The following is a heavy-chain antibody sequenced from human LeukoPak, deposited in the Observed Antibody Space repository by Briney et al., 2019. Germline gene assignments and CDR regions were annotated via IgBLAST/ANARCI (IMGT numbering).Heavy chain of an antibody. J-gene: IGHJ4*02. CDR2: IYSGGST. D-gene: IGHD3-10*01. CDR3: AKVRGGYFDY. Sequence: GGSLRLSCAASGFTFSSYAMTWVRQAPGKGLEWVSVIYSGGSTYYADSVKGRFTISRDNSKNTLYLQMNSLRAEDTAVYYCAKVRGGYFDYWGQGTLVTVSS. CDR1: GFTFSSYA. V-gene: IGHV3-53*01.